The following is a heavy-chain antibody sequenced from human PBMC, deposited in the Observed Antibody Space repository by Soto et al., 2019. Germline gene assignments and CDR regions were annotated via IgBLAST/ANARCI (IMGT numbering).Heavy chain of an antibody. J-gene: IGHJ4*02. CDR2: ISARGGSS. CDR3: VKWDGYGCL. Sequence: EVQLLESGGGLVQPGGSLRLACAASGFSFNSYAMVWVRQAPGKGLEWVSVISARGGSSYFADSVKGRFNISRDNSKKAVEPQMNRLKVEDTAKYYWVKWDGYGCLWGQGTLVTVSS. CDR1: GFSFNSYA. D-gene: IGHD5-18*01. V-gene: IGHV3-23*01.